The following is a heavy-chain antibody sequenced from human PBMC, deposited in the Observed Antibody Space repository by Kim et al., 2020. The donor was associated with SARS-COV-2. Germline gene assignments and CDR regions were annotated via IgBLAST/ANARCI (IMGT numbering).Heavy chain of an antibody. CDR3: GQPYGAPASFTP. CDR1: GYTFTNYW. D-gene: IGHD4-17*01. J-gene: IGHJ5*02. V-gene: IGHV5-51*06. Sequence: GESLKISCKGSGYTFTNYWIGWVRQMPGKGLELMGIIYPGDSDTRYSPPLQGQIPISATKSINPASLQWSHLKASDHALVYCGQPYGAPASFTPCGQGT. CDR2: IYPGDSDT.